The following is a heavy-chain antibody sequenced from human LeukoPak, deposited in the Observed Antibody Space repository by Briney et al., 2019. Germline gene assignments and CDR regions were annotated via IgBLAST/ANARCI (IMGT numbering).Heavy chain of an antibody. CDR2: ISYSTNAI. Sequence: GGSLRLSCAASGFSFSLYPMSWVRQAPGKGLEWVSYISYSTNAIYYADSVKGRFTISRDNAKNSLYLQMNSLRAEDTAVYYCARVPNWGFAYYFDDWGQGTLVTVSS. CDR1: GFSFSLYP. J-gene: IGHJ4*02. D-gene: IGHD7-27*01. CDR3: ARVPNWGFAYYFDD. V-gene: IGHV3-48*01.